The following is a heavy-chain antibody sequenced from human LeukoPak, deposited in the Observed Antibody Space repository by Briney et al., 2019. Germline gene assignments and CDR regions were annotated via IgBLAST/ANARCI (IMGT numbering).Heavy chain of an antibody. Sequence: GGSLRLSCAASGFTFSSYSMNWVRQAPGKGLEWVSYISSSSSTIYYADSVKGRFTISRDNAKNSLYLQMNSLGAEDTAVYYCARDLGYCGGDCLYWGQGTLVTVSS. CDR1: GFTFSSYS. CDR2: ISSSSSTI. V-gene: IGHV3-48*01. CDR3: ARDLGYCGGDCLY. D-gene: IGHD2-21*01. J-gene: IGHJ4*02.